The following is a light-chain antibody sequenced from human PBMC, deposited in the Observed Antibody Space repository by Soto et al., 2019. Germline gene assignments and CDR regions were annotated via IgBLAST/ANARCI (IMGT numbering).Light chain of an antibody. J-gene: IGKJ1*01. CDR1: QSVSSY. CDR3: QQYQNLWT. V-gene: IGKV3-11*01. Sequence: EIVLTQSPATLSLSPWERATLSCRASQSVSSYLAWYQQKPGQAPRLLIYDASNRATGIPARFSGSGSGTEFTLTINSLQSEDFAVYYCQQYQNLWTFGQGTKVDIK. CDR2: DAS.